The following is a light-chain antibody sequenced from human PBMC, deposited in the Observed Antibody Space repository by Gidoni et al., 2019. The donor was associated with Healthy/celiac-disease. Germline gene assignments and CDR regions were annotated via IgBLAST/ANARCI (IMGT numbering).Light chain of an antibody. CDR3: QQRSNWPLT. J-gene: IGKJ4*01. V-gene: IGKV3-11*01. CDR1: QSVSSY. Sequence: EIVFTQSPATLSLSPGERATLSCTASQSVSSYLAWYQQKPGQAPRLLIYDASNRATGIPDRFSGSGSGTDFTLTISSLEAEDFAVYYCQQRSNWPLTFGGGTKVEIK. CDR2: DAS.